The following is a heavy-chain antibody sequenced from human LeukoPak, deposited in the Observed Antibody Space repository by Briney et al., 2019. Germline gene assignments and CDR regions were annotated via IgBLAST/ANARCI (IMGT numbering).Heavy chain of an antibody. CDR2: IKQGGSVI. J-gene: IGHJ3*02. V-gene: IGHV3-7*03. D-gene: IGHD6-19*01. Sequence: PGGSLRLSCATSGFVFANYWMSWVRQAPGKGLEWVADIKQGGSVIVYVDSVKGRFTISRDNSKNTLYLQMNSLRAEDTAVYYCAKVVSSGAVAGLVDIWGQGTMVTVSS. CDR3: AKVVSSGAVAGLVDI. CDR1: GFVFANYW.